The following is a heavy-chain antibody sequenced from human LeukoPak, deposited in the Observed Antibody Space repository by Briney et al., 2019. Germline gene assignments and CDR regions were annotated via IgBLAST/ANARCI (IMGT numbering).Heavy chain of an antibody. D-gene: IGHD6-13*01. CDR3: ARDRSSSSGVNAFDI. Sequence: GASVEVSCKASGYTFTAYYIHWVRQAPGQGLEWMGWMNPNSGARKYAQEFQGRVTMTRDTSISTAYMELSRLTSDDTAVYYCARDRSSSSGVNAFDIWGQGTMVTVSS. CDR1: GYTFTAYY. J-gene: IGHJ3*02. V-gene: IGHV1-2*02. CDR2: MNPNSGAR.